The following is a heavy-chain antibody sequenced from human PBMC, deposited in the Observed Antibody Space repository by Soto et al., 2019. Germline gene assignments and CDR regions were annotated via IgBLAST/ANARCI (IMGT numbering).Heavy chain of an antibody. CDR2: ISYDGSNK. Sequence: QVQLVESGGGVVQPGRSLRLSCAASGFTFSSYAMHWVRQAPGTGLEWVAVISYDGSNKYYADSVKGRFTISRDNSKNTLYLQMNSLRAEDTAVYYCARDSKAVALAFDYWGQGTLVTVSS. D-gene: IGHD2-21*01. J-gene: IGHJ4*02. CDR1: GFTFSSYA. CDR3: ARDSKAVALAFDY. V-gene: IGHV3-30-3*01.